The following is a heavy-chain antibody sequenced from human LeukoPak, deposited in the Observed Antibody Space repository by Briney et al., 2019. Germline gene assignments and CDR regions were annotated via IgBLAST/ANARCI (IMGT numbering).Heavy chain of an antibody. CDR3: ASYGGVHFDY. CDR2: IYHSGST. D-gene: IGHD4-23*01. CDR1: DYSFSSGYY. J-gene: IGHJ4*02. Sequence: SETLSLTCAVSDYSFSSGYYWGWIRQPPGKGLEWIGTIYHSGSTYYTPSLKSRVTISVDTSKNQFSLKLSSVTAADTAVYYCASYGGVHFDYWGQGTLVTVSS. V-gene: IGHV4-38-2*01.